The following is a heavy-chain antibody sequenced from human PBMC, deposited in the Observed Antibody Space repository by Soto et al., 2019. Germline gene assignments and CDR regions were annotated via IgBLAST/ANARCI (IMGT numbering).Heavy chain of an antibody. V-gene: IGHV3-33*01. Sequence: GGSLRLSCAASGFTFSSYGMHWVRQAPGKGLEWVAVIWYDGSIKYYADSVKGRFTISRDNSKNTLYLQMNSLRAEDTAVYYCARDQFQQAYGDYGGGNYYYYGMDVWGQGTTVTVSS. CDR1: GFTFSSYG. D-gene: IGHD4-17*01. CDR2: IWYDGSIK. CDR3: ARDQFQQAYGDYGGGNYYYYGMDV. J-gene: IGHJ6*02.